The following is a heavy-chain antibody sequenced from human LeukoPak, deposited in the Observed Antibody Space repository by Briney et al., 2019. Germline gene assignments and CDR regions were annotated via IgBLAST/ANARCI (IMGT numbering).Heavy chain of an antibody. J-gene: IGHJ5*02. D-gene: IGHD1-14*01. V-gene: IGHV4-4*07. CDR3: AKGGPEASAGLSWFDP. Sequence: SETLSLTCTVSRGSINNQYWSWIRQPAGKGLEWIGRMYTNGESDYNPSLKSRVAMSVDTSKSQFSLNLNSVTAADTAVYYCAKGGPEASAGLSWFDPWGQGTLVTVSS. CDR1: RGSINNQY. CDR2: MYTNGES.